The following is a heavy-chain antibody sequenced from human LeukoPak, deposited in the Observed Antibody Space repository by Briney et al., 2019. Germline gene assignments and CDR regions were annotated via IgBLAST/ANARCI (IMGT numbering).Heavy chain of an antibody. V-gene: IGHV3-30-3*01. CDR3: ARDPYFDY. CDR1: GFTFRSYA. CDR2: ISYDESNK. Sequence: GRSLRLSCAASGFTFRSYAMHWVRQAPGKGLEWVAVISYDESNKYYADSVKGRFTISRDNSKNTLYLQMNSLRAEDTAVYYCARDPYFDYWGQGTLVTVSS. J-gene: IGHJ4*02.